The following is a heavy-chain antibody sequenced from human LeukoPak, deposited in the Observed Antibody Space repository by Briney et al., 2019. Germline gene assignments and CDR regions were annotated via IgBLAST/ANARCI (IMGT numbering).Heavy chain of an antibody. J-gene: IGHJ6*02. Sequence: GGSLRLSCAASGFTFSSYAMHWVRQAPGKALEWVAVISYDGSNKYYADSVKGRFTISRDNSKNTLYLQMNSLRAEDTAVYYCARAKPIHDSYYYYVMDVWGQGTTVTVSS. D-gene: IGHD1-1*01. V-gene: IGHV3-30-3*01. CDR2: ISYDGSNK. CDR3: ARAKPIHDSYYYYVMDV. CDR1: GFTFSSYA.